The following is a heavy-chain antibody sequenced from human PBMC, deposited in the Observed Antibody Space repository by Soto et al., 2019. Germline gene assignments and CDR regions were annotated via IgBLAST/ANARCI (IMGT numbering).Heavy chain of an antibody. V-gene: IGHV4-39*01. CDR1: GGSISSGPYC. J-gene: IGHJ6*02. D-gene: IGHD2-2*01. CDR2: FYYSGST. Sequence: SETLSLTCTVSGGSISSGPYCWGWIRQPRGKGLEWIGTFYYSGSTHYNPSLESRVTISVDTSKNQFSLKVSSVTAADTAVYYCARLGGYCGTTSCYGYYAMDVWGQRTTVTVSS. CDR3: ARLGGYCGTTSCYGYYAMDV.